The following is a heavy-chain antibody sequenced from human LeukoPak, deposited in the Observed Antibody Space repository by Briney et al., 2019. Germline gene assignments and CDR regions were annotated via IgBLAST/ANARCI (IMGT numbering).Heavy chain of an antibody. V-gene: IGHV3-66*02. Sequence: GGSLRLSCAASGFTVSSNYMSWVRQAPGKGLEWVSVIHTGGTTYYSDSVKGRFTISRDNSKNTLYLQMNGLRTEDTAVYFCARGTPSYSSSQNYFDYWGQGTLVTVSP. CDR1: GFTVSSNY. J-gene: IGHJ4*02. D-gene: IGHD6-6*01. CDR3: ARGTPSYSSSQNYFDY. CDR2: IHTGGTT.